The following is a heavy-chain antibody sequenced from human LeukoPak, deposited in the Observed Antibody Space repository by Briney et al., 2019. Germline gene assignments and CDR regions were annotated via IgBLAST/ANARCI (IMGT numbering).Heavy chain of an antibody. CDR1: GFTFDDYA. CDR2: ISWNSGSI. V-gene: IGHV3-9*01. D-gene: IGHD4-17*01. Sequence: PGRSLRLSCAASGFTFDDYAMHWVRQAAGKGLAWVSGISWNSGSIGYAGSVKGRFTISRDNAKNSLYLQMNSLRAEDTALYYCAKAHYGDSHDAFDIWGQGTMVTVSS. CDR3: AKAHYGDSHDAFDI. J-gene: IGHJ3*02.